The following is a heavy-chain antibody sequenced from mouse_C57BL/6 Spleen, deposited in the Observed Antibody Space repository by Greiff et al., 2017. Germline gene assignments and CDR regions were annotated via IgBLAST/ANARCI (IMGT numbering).Heavy chain of an antibody. V-gene: IGHV5-4*01. Sequence: EVQRVESGGGLVKPGGSLKLSCAASGFTFSSYAMSWVRQTPEKRLEWVATISDGGSYTYYPDNVKGRYSISRDNAKNNLYLQMSHLKSEDTAMYYCAREVYGSSSWYFDVWGTGTTVTVSS. D-gene: IGHD1-1*01. J-gene: IGHJ1*03. CDR1: GFTFSSYA. CDR3: AREVYGSSSWYFDV. CDR2: ISDGGSYT.